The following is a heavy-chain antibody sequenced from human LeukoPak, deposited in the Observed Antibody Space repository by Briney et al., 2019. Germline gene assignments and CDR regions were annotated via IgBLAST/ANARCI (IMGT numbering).Heavy chain of an antibody. CDR2: ISGSGGST. CDR1: GFTFSSYA. V-gene: IGHV3-23*01. CDR3: VREDTPATANY. J-gene: IGHJ4*02. D-gene: IGHD2-21*02. Sequence: GGSLRLSCAASGFTFSSYAMNWVRQAPGKGLEWVSAISGSGGSTYYADSVTGRFTISRDNSKDTLFLQMHSLRPGDTAVYYCVREDTPATANYWGQGTLVTISS.